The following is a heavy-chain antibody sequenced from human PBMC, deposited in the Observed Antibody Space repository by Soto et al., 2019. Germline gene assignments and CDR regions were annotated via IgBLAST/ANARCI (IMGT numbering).Heavy chain of an antibody. CDR3: AIARVADSSLDH. J-gene: IGHJ4*01. D-gene: IGHD3-3*01. Sequence: VGSLRLSCVGSGFTFSNNAMHWVRPAPGKGLEWVAFISYDSSEIFYADSVKGRFTISRDNPENTLFLHMNSPRADDTAVYYCAIARVADSSLDHWGQGILVTVSS. CDR2: ISYDSSEI. V-gene: IGHV3-30*01. CDR1: GFTFSNNA.